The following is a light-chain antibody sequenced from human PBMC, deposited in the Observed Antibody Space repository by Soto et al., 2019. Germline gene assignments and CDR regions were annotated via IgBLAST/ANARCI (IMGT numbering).Light chain of an antibody. V-gene: IGLV4-69*01. CDR2: INSDGSH. Sequence: QAVVTQSPSASASLGASVKLTCTLSSGHSSYAIAWHQHQPGKGPRYLMNINSDGSHTKGDGIPDRFSGSSSGAERYLTISSLQSEDEADYYCQTWATGIWVFGGGTKLTVL. CDR3: QTWATGIWV. J-gene: IGLJ3*02. CDR1: SGHSSYA.